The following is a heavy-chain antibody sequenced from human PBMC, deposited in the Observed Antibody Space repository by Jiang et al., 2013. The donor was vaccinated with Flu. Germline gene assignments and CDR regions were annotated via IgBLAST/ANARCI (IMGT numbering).Heavy chain of an antibody. D-gene: IGHD2-21*02. Sequence: SLTCTVSGGSISSYYWSWIRQPPGKGLEWIGYIYYSGSTNYNPSLKSRLTISVDTSKNQFSLKLSSVTAADTAVYYCARQFRGYCGGDCYSYYFDYWGQGTLVTVSS. CDR1: GGSISSYY. CDR2: IYYSGST. V-gene: IGHV4-59*08. J-gene: IGHJ4*02. CDR3: ARQFRGYCGGDCYSYYFDY.